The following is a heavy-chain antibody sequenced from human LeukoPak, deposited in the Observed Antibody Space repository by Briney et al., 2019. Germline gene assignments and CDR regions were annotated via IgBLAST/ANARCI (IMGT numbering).Heavy chain of an antibody. V-gene: IGHV1-2*02. CDR2: INPNSGGT. D-gene: IGHD2-2*01. CDR3: ARDADCSSTSCYPDFDY. CDR1: GYTFTGYY. J-gene: IGHJ4*02. Sequence: GASVKVSCKASGYTFTGYYMHWVRQAPGQGLEWMGWINPNSGGTNYAQKFQGRVTMTRDTSISTAYMELSRLRSDDTAVYYCARDADCSSTSCYPDFDYWGQGTLVTVSS.